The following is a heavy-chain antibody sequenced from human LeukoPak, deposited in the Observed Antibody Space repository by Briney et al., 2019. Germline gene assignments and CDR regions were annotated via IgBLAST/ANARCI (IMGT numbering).Heavy chain of an antibody. CDR3: ARRDVLRFLEWLPDPYYYYGMDV. Sequence: AASVKVSCKASGYTFTGYYMHWVRQAPGQGLEWMGWINPNSGGTNYAQKFQGRVTMTRDTSISTAYMELSRLRSDDTAVYYCARRDVLRFLEWLPDPYYYYGMDVWGQGTTVTVSS. J-gene: IGHJ6*02. D-gene: IGHD3-3*01. V-gene: IGHV1-2*02. CDR1: GYTFTGYY. CDR2: INPNSGGT.